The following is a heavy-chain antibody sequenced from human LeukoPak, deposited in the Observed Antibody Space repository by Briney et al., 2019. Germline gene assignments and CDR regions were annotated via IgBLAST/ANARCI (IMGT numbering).Heavy chain of an antibody. J-gene: IGHJ4*02. D-gene: IGHD6-13*01. CDR2: ISGSGGNT. CDR1: EFSVGSNY. Sequence: GRSLRLSCAASEFSVGSNYMTWVRQAPGKGLEWVSAISGSGGNTHYADSVKGRFTISRDNSKNTLYLQMNSLRAEDTAVYYCARDPGIAAEGTVGYFDSWGQGTLVTVSS. V-gene: IGHV3-23*01. CDR3: ARDPGIAAEGTVGYFDS.